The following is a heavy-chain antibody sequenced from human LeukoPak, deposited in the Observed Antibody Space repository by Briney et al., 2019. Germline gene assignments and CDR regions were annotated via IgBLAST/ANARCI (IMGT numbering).Heavy chain of an antibody. J-gene: IGHJ4*02. Sequence: ASVKVSCKASAYTFTAYFIHWVRQAPGQGLEWMGWINPNNGDTHYAQKFQGRASMTSDTSLSTAYMDLSSLTSDDTAVYYCARELRLVHWGQGTLVTVSS. CDR1: AYTFTAYF. D-gene: IGHD2-8*02. CDR3: ARELRLVH. CDR2: INPNNGDT. V-gene: IGHV1-2*02.